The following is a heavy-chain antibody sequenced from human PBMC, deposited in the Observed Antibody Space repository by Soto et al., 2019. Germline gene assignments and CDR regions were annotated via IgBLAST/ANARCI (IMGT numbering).Heavy chain of an antibody. CDR3: ARDSGFPPQNYIFDY. CDR2: INWNGGST. CDR1: GFTFDDYG. V-gene: IGHV3-20*04. D-gene: IGHD1-7*01. Sequence: GGSLRLSCAASGFTFDDYGMSWVRQAPGKGLEWVSGINWNGGSTGYADSVKGRFTISRDNAKNSLYLQMNSLRAEDTALYYCARDSGFPPQNYIFDYWGQGTLVTVSS. J-gene: IGHJ4*02.